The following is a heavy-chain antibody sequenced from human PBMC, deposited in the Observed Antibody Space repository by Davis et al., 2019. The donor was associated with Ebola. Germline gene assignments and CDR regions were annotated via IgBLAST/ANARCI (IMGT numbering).Heavy chain of an antibody. J-gene: IGHJ6*02. CDR2: INPNSGGT. Sequence: ASVKVSCKASGYTFTGYYMHWVRQAPGQGLEWMGWINPNSGGTNYAQKFQGWVTMTRDTSISTAYMELSRLRTEDTALYYCAKEVNYYGSGSYHPESGMDVWGQGTTVTVSS. D-gene: IGHD3-10*01. CDR1: GYTFTGYY. V-gene: IGHV1-2*04. CDR3: AKEVNYYGSGSYHPESGMDV.